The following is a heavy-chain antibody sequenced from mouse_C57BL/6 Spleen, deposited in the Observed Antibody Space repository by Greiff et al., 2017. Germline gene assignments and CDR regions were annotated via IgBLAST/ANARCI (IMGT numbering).Heavy chain of an antibody. CDR2: INPNYGTT. J-gene: IGHJ4*01. D-gene: IGHD2-5*01. CDR1: GYSFTDYN. Sequence: EVQLQESGPELVKPGASVKISCKASGYSFTDYNMNWVKQSNGKSLEWIGVINPNYGTTSYNQKFKGKATLTVDQSSSTAYMQLNSLTSEDSAVYYCAREYYSNYYYYAMDYWGQGTSVTVSS. V-gene: IGHV1-39*01. CDR3: AREYYSNYYYYAMDY.